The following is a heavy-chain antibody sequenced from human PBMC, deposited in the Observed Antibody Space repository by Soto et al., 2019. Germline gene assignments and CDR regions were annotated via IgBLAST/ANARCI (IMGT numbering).Heavy chain of an antibody. CDR3: ARGERLGLDY. Sequence: SETLSLTCTVSGGSISSSSYSWGWIRQPPGKGLEWIGSIYYSGSSYYNPSLKSRATISLDTSKNQFSLMLSSVTAADTAVYYCARGERLGLDYWGQGTLVT. J-gene: IGHJ4*02. CDR1: GGSISSSSYS. D-gene: IGHD3-9*01. V-gene: IGHV4-39*07. CDR2: IYYSGSS.